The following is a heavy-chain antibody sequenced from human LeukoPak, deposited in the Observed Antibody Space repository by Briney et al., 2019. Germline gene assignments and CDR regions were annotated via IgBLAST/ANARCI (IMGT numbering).Heavy chain of an antibody. CDR3: ARLTPNYYGSGSQGAFDI. Sequence: PSQTLSLTCAVSGGSISSGGYSWSWIRQPPGKGLEGIGYIYHSRSTYYNPSLKIRVTISVDRSKNPFYLTLSSVLAADTAVYYCARLTPNYYGSGSQGAFDIWGQGKLVTVSS. CDR1: GGSISSGGYS. J-gene: IGHJ3*02. CDR2: IYHSRST. D-gene: IGHD3-10*01. V-gene: IGHV4-30-2*01.